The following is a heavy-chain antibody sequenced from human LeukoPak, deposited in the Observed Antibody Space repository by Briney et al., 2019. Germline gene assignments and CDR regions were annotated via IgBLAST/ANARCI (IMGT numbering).Heavy chain of an antibody. V-gene: IGHV3-7*01. CDR1: GFAFHNYW. CDR2: IKVDGSEE. Sequence: GGSLRLSCAASGFAFHNYWMSWVRQAPGKGLEWVANIKVDGSEEYYVDSVKGRFTISRDNAKNSLYLQMNSLRAEDTAVYYCTRERGSGSYHPFDPWGQGTLATVSS. CDR3: TRERGSGSYHPFDP. D-gene: IGHD3-10*01. J-gene: IGHJ5*02.